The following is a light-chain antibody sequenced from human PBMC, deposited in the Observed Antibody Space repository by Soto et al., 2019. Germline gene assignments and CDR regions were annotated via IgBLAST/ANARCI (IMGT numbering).Light chain of an antibody. V-gene: IGLV2-14*03. CDR1: SSDVGNYNY. CDR3: SSYTSSDTYV. Sequence: QSALTQPASVSGSPGQSITISCTGTSSDVGNYNYVSWHQHHPGKAPKLMINDVSNRPSGVSSRFSGSKSGNTASLTISGLQAEYEADYYCSSYTSSDTYVFGTGTKLTVL. J-gene: IGLJ1*01. CDR2: DVS.